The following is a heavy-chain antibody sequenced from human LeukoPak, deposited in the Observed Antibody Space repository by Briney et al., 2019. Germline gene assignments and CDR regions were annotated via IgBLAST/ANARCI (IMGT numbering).Heavy chain of an antibody. CDR2: IYSGGST. J-gene: IGHJ4*02. Sequence: GGSLRPSCAASGFTVSSNYMSWVRQAPGKGLEWVSVIYSGGSTYYADSVKGRFTISRDNSKNTLYLQMNSLRADDTAVYYCARDVDPYCDLGSCYDYWGQGTLVTVSS. V-gene: IGHV3-53*05. CDR3: ARDVDPYCDLGSCYDY. CDR1: GFTVSSNY. D-gene: IGHD2-15*01.